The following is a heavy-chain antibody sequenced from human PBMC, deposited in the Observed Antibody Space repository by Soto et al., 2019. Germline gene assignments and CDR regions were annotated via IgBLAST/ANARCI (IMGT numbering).Heavy chain of an antibody. Sequence: QVQLVESGGGVVQPGRSLRLSCAASGFTFSSYAMHWVRQAPGKGLEWVAVISYDGSNKYYADSVKGRFTISRDNSKNTLYLQMNSLRAEDTAVYYCERDASSVYAFDIWGQGTMVTVSS. V-gene: IGHV3-30-3*01. J-gene: IGHJ3*02. CDR2: ISYDGSNK. D-gene: IGHD3-16*01. CDR3: ERDASSVYAFDI. CDR1: GFTFSSYA.